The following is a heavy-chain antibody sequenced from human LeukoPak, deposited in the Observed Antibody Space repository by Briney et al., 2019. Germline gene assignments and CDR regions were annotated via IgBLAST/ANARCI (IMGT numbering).Heavy chain of an antibody. Sequence: SVKVSFKASGYTFTAYYPHWVRQAPGQGLEWMGYIYPKSSDTNYAQNFQGRVTMTMDTSISTVYMELSRLTSDDTAVYYCARDEAAAKTNALDIWGQGTKVTVSS. CDR1: GYTFTAYY. CDR2: IYPKSSDT. V-gene: IGHV1-2*02. J-gene: IGHJ3*02. CDR3: ARDEAAAKTNALDI. D-gene: IGHD6-13*01.